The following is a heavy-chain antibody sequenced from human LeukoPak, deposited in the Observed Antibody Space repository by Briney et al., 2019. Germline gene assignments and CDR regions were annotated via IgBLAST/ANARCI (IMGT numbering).Heavy chain of an antibody. CDR3: AKDAVRGSGRINWFDS. D-gene: IGHD3-10*01. J-gene: IGHJ5*01. CDR2: ITAIDGST. V-gene: IGHV3-23*01. CDR1: GFTFGSYA. Sequence: GGSLRLSCATSGFTFGSYAMTWVRQAPGKGLEWVSGITAIDGSTYYADSVKGRFTISRDNSKNTLYLQMNSLRGEDTAAYYCAKDAVRGSGRINWFDSWGQGTLVTVSS.